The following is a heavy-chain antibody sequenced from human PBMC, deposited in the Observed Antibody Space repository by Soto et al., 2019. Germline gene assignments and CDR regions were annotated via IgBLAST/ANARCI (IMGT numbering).Heavy chain of an antibody. J-gene: IGHJ3*02. Sequence: EVQLVESGGGLMQPGGSLRLSCAASGFSVNSNFMNWVRKAPGKGLEWVSFTPRTGATLYADSVKGRLTVSRDASNNMVYLQMSSLTVDDSAVYYCRAWIMGESLTESFDIWGPGTVVTVSA. CDR1: GFSVNSNF. CDR2: TPRTGAT. CDR3: RAWIMGESLTESFDI. V-gene: IGHV3-53*01. D-gene: IGHD3-9*01.